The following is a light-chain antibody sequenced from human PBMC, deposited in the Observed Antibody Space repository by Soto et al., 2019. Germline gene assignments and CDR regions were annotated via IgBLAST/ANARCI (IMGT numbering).Light chain of an antibody. V-gene: IGKV1-5*01. J-gene: IGKJ1*01. Sequence: DIQMTQSPSTLSASVGDRVGITCRASQNINKWLAWYQQKPGKAPKFLIYDASTLETGVPSRFSGSGSGTEFTLTISSLQPDDFATFYCQQYDTFPRTFGQVTKVDIK. CDR3: QQYDTFPRT. CDR2: DAS. CDR1: QNINKW.